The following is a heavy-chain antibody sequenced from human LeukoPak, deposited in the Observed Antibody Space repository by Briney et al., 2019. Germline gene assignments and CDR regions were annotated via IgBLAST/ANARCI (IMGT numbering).Heavy chain of an antibody. Sequence: PGGSLRLSCAASGFTFSNYAMSWVRQAPGKGLEWVSSITSNALNTYQADFIKGRFTISRDDSKNTLYLHLSSLRVEDTAVYYCAKLQDFYDNSGYSYFDNWGQGTLVTVSS. J-gene: IGHJ4*02. D-gene: IGHD3-22*01. CDR1: GFTFSNYA. CDR2: ITSNALNT. CDR3: AKLQDFYDNSGYSYFDN. V-gene: IGHV3-23*01.